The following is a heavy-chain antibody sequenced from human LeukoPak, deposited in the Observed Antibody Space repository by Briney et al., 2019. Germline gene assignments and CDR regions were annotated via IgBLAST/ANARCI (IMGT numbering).Heavy chain of an antibody. J-gene: IGHJ6*03. CDR3: ARDTPYCSSTSCQQTQGYSYGYWADYYYMDV. D-gene: IGHD2-2*01. CDR1: GGTFSSYA. Sequence: ASVKVSCKASGGTFSSYAISWVRQAPGQGLEWMGGIIPIFGTSNYAQKLQGRVTITTDESTSTAYMELSSLRSEDTAVYYCARDTPYCSSTSCQQTQGYSYGYWADYYYMDVWGKGTRSPSP. CDR2: IIPIFGTS. V-gene: IGHV1-69*05.